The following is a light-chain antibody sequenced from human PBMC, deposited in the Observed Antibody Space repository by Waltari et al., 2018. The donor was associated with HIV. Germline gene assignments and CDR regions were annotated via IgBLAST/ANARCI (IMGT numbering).Light chain of an antibody. V-gene: IGLV2-14*01. CDR1: GRDIGAYDF. CDR2: EVS. Sequence: QSALTQPASVSGSPGQSITVSCTGTGRDIGAYDFVSWYQQPPGTAPTLVIYEVSNRPSGISYRFSGSKSGNTASLTISGRQTEDEADYYCSSFTTSNSLLFGGGTKVTVL. CDR3: SSFTTSNSLL. J-gene: IGLJ2*01.